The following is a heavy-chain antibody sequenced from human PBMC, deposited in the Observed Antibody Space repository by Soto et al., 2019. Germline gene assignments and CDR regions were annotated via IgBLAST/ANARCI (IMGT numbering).Heavy chain of an antibody. V-gene: IGHV4-31*03. CDR1: GGPISSGGYY. Sequence: NPSETLSLTCTVSGGPISSGGYYWSWIRQHPGKGLEWIGYIYYSGSTYYNPSLKSRVTISVDTSKNQFSLKLSSVTAADTAVYYCARDPMERSGFHHAYHDYGMDVWGQGTTVTVSS. D-gene: IGHD1-1*01. CDR2: IYYSGST. J-gene: IGHJ6*02. CDR3: ARDPMERSGFHHAYHDYGMDV.